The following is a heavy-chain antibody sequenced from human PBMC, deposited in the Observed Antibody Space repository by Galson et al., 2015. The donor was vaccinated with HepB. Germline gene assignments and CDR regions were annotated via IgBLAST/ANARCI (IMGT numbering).Heavy chain of an antibody. CDR3: ARVADADYGDHSHFDY. D-gene: IGHD4-17*01. V-gene: IGHV3-11*06. CDR2: ISSSSTYT. J-gene: IGHJ4*02. Sequence: SLRLSCAASGFTFSDNYMSWIRQAPGKGLEWVSYISSSSTYTNYADSVKGRFTISRDNAKKSLYLQINSLRAEDTAVYYCARVADADYGDHSHFDYWGQGTLVTVSS. CDR1: GFTFSDNY.